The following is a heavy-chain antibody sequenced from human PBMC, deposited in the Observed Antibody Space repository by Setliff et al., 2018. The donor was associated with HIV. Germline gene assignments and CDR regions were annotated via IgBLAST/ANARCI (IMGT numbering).Heavy chain of an antibody. Sequence: ASVKVSCKASGYTFTNYYIHWVRQAPGQGLEWMGLINPSGGRTSYAQKFQGRITITADTSTDTAYMELSSLRPEDTAVYYCATRIRDGHRGYGYFDFWGQGTLVTVSS. CDR1: GYTFTNYY. V-gene: IGHV1-46*01. D-gene: IGHD5-12*01. CDR3: ATRIRDGHRGYGYFDF. J-gene: IGHJ4*02. CDR2: INPSGGRT.